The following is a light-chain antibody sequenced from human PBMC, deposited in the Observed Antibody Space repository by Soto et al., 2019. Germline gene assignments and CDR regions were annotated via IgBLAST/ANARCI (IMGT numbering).Light chain of an antibody. V-gene: IGKV3-11*01. CDR1: QSISHS. CDR2: YTS. Sequence: EIVLTQSPATLSLSPGESATLSCRASQSISHSLACYQQKPGQAPSLLLYYTSSRDTGIPGRFSCSGSGTDITLSIGKPEPDDFADYYCQQRTDWPTFGGGTRVDI. J-gene: IGKJ4*01. CDR3: QQRTDWPT.